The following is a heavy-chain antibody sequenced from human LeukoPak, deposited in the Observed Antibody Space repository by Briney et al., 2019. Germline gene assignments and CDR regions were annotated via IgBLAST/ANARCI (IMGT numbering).Heavy chain of an antibody. CDR3: ARTFYGSGSPSVGVDY. CDR2: IYWNDDK. Sequence: SGPTLVKPTQTLTLTCTFSGFSLSTSGVGVGWIRQPPGKALEWLALIYWNDDKRYSPSLKSRLTITKDTSKNQVVLTMTNMDPVDTATYYCARTFYGSGSPSVGVDYWGQGTLVTVSS. J-gene: IGHJ4*02. V-gene: IGHV2-5*01. CDR1: GFSLSTSGVG. D-gene: IGHD3-10*01.